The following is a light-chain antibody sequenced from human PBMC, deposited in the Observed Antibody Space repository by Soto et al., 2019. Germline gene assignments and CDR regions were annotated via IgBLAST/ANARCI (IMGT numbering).Light chain of an antibody. CDR2: LGS. J-gene: IGKJ4*01. Sequence: DIVMTQSPLSLPVTPGEPASISCRSSQSLLHSNGYNYLDWYLQKPGQSPQLLIYLGSNRASGVPDRFSGSGSGTDFTLKISRVEAEDAGVYYCMQALQTPTTFGGGTKVDIK. CDR3: MQALQTPTT. V-gene: IGKV2-28*01. CDR1: QSLLHSNGYNY.